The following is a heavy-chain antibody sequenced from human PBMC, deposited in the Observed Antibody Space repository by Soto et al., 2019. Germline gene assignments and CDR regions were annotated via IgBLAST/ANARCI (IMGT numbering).Heavy chain of an antibody. CDR1: GFTFSSYA. Sequence: GGSLRLSCAASGFTFSSYAMSWVRQAPGKGLEWVSAISGSGGSTYYADSVKGRFTISRDNAKNTLYLQMNSLRSDDTAVYYCATQRSEWELSFDYWGQGTLVTVSS. CDR3: ATQRSEWELSFDY. D-gene: IGHD1-26*01. J-gene: IGHJ4*02. V-gene: IGHV3-23*01. CDR2: ISGSGGST.